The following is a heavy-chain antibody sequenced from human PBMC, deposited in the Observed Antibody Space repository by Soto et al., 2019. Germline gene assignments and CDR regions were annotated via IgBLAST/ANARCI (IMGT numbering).Heavy chain of an antibody. V-gene: IGHV4-39*01. CDR2: IYYNGST. CDR3: ARRGQWLGSYYFDY. D-gene: IGHD6-19*01. Sequence: QLQLQESGPGLVKPSETLSLTCTVSGSSISSSSYYGGWIRQPPGKGLEWIGSIYYNGSTYYNPSLKSRVTISVDTSKNHFSLKLSSVTAADTAVYYCARRGQWLGSYYFDYWGQGTLVTVSS. CDR1: GSSISSSSYY. J-gene: IGHJ4*02.